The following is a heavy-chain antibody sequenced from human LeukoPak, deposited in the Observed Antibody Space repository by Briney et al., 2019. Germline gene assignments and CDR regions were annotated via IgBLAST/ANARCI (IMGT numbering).Heavy chain of an antibody. Sequence: PSETLSLTCTVSGGSISSYYWSWIRQPPGKGLEWIGYIYYSGSTNYNPSLKSRVTVSVDTSKNQFSLKLSPVTAADTAVYYCARDRYSSSSGGSTTWGQGTLVTVSS. CDR1: GGSISSYY. CDR3: ARDRYSSSSGGSTT. CDR2: IYYSGST. D-gene: IGHD6-6*01. V-gene: IGHV4-59*01. J-gene: IGHJ4*02.